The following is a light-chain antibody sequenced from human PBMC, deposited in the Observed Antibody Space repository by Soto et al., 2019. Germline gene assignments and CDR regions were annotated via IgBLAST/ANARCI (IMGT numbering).Light chain of an antibody. Sequence: DIQMTQSPSSLSASVGDRFTITCRASQSTSSYLNWYQHKPGKAPNLLIYAATTLQSGVPSRFSGSGSGTDFTLTISSLQPEDFATYYCQQSYSNPRTFGQGTKVDNK. CDR1: QSTSSY. CDR3: QQSYSNPRT. CDR2: AAT. V-gene: IGKV1-39*01. J-gene: IGKJ1*01.